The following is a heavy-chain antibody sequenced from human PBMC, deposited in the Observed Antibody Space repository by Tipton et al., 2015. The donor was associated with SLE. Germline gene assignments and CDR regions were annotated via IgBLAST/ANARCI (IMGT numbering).Heavy chain of an antibody. CDR1: GGSIGPYY. V-gene: IGHV4-59*01. D-gene: IGHD6-19*01. CDR3: ARGVAGNSEYFDY. J-gene: IGHJ4*01. Sequence: TLSLTCTVSGGSIGPYYWHWIRQSPGKALEWIGYIYYDGNSNGRGNYNPSLKSRVTMSVDPSKMQFSLNLNSVTVADTALYFCARGVAGNSEYFDYWGHGTLVTVSS. CDR2: IYYDGNS.